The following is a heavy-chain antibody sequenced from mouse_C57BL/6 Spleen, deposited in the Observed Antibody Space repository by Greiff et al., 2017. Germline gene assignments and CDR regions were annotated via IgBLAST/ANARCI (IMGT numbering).Heavy chain of an antibody. CDR1: GYTFTDYY. CDR3: AKRGKDFDY. V-gene: IGHV1-19*01. CDR2: INPYNGGP. J-gene: IGHJ2*01. Sequence: EVQLQQSGPVLVKPGASVKMSCKASGYTFTDYYMNWVKQSHGKSLAWIGVINPYNGGPSYNQKFKGKATLTVDKSSSPAYMELSSLTSEASAVYCCAKRGKDFDYWGQGTTLTVSS.